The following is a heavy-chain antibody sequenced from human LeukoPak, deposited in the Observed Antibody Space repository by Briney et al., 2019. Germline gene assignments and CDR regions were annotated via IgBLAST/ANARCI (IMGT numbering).Heavy chain of an antibody. V-gene: IGHV4-31*03. D-gene: IGHD2-15*01. CDR2: IYYSGST. CDR3: AAGVVVAATLLY. CDR1: DGSFSSGGYY. Sequence: SETLSLTCTVSDGSFSSGGYYWSWIRQHPGKGLAWIGYIYYSGSTYYNPSLKSRVTISVDTSKNQFSLKLSSVTAADTSVYYCAAGVVVAATLLYWGQGPLVTVSS. J-gene: IGHJ4*02.